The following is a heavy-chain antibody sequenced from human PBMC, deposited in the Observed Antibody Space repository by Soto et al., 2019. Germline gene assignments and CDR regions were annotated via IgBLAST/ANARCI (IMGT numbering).Heavy chain of an antibody. CDR2: IYYSGNT. V-gene: IGHV4-59*08. CDR1: GGSISSYY. CDR3: ARGNYYGSGSAHYYYGMDV. Sequence: SETLSLTCTVSGGSISSYYWSWIRQPPGKGLEWIGYIYYSGNTNYNPSLKSRVTISVDTSKNQFSLMLSSVTAADTAVYYCARGNYYGSGSAHYYYGMDVWGQGTTVTVSS. D-gene: IGHD3-10*01. J-gene: IGHJ6*02.